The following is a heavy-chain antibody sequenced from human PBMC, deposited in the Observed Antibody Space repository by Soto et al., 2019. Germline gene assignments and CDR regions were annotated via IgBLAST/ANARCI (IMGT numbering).Heavy chain of an antibody. CDR2: INAGNGNT. CDR3: ASDDSAMSPRNYFDY. V-gene: IGHV1-3*01. CDR1: GYTFTSYA. D-gene: IGHD2-2*01. J-gene: IGHJ4*02. Sequence: ASVKVSCKASGYTFTSYAMHWVRQAPGQRLEWMGWINAGNGNTKYSQKFQGRVTITRDTSASTAYMELSNLKTEDTALYYCASDDSAMSPRNYFDYWGTGTLVTVSS.